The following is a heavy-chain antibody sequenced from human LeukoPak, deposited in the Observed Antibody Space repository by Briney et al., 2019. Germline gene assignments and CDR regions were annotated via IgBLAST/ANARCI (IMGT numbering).Heavy chain of an antibody. CDR3: AGSPKYSSSWFEYFQH. CDR1: GFTFSSYA. J-gene: IGHJ1*01. D-gene: IGHD6-13*01. V-gene: IGHV3-30*11. Sequence: QSGQSLRLSCAAAGFTFSSYAMHWVRQAPGKGLEWVAAISHDGSNKYHADSVKGRFTISRDNSKNTVYLQMNSLRAEDTAVYFCAGSPKYSSSWFEYFQHWGQGTLVTVSS. CDR2: ISHDGSNK.